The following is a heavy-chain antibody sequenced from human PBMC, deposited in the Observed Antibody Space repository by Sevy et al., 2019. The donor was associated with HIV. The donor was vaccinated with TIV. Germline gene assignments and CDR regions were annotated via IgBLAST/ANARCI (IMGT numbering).Heavy chain of an antibody. J-gene: IGHJ4*02. CDR1: GFSFTTYA. D-gene: IGHD2-15*01. Sequence: GGSLRLSCVASGFSFTTYAMSWVRLAPGRGLEWVSTVDTGGSATGYTDSVKGRFTISRDNPKNTLYLQLNSLRAEDTALYYCAKLPNVYCSGTNCYSEWDFWGQGTLVTVSS. CDR2: VDTGGSAT. CDR3: AKLPNVYCSGTNCYSEWDF. V-gene: IGHV3-23*05.